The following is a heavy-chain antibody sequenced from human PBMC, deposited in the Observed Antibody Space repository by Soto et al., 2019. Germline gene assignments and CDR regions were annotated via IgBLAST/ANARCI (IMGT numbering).Heavy chain of an antibody. CDR2: ISYDVSNK. Sequence: PGGSLRLSCAASGFTFSSYGMHWVRQAPGKGLEWVAVISYDVSNKYYADSVKGRFTISRDNSKNTLYLQMNSLRAEDTAAYYCAKESIAGRLHYYYGMDVWGQGTMLSLSS. CDR1: GFTFSSYG. J-gene: IGHJ6*02. V-gene: IGHV3-30*18. CDR3: AKESIAGRLHYYYGMDV. D-gene: IGHD6-6*01.